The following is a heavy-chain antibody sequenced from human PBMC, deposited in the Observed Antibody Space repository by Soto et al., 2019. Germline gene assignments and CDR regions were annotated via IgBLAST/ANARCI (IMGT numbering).Heavy chain of an antibody. CDR3: ASFRVGSSSWFDY. Sequence: SETLSLTCTVSGGSVSSGSYYWSWIRQPPGKGLEWSGYIYYSGSTNYNPSLKSRVTISVDTSKNQFSLKLSSVTAADRAVYYCASFRVGSSSWFDYWGQGTLVTVSS. D-gene: IGHD6-13*01. CDR1: GGSVSSGSYY. CDR2: IYYSGST. V-gene: IGHV4-61*01. J-gene: IGHJ4*02.